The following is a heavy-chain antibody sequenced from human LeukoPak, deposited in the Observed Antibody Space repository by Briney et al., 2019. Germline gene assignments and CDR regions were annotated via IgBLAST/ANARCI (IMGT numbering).Heavy chain of an antibody. V-gene: IGHV4-38-2*01. CDR2: IYHSGST. D-gene: IGHD5-18*01. CDR3: ASNVDTAMDFDY. Sequence: SEALSLTCAVSGYSISTGYYWGWIRQPPGKGLEWIGSIYHSGSTYYNPSLRSRVTISVDTSKNQFSLKLSSVTAADTAVYYCASNVDTAMDFDYWGQGTLVTVSS. CDR1: GYSISTGYY. J-gene: IGHJ4*02.